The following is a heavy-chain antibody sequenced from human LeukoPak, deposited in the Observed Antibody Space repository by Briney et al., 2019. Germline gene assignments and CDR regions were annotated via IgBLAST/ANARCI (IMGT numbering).Heavy chain of an antibody. Sequence: SETLSLTCTVSGGSISSYYWSWIRQPAGKGLEWIGRINTSGSTNYNPSLKSRVTMSVDTSKDQFSLKLSSATAADTAMYYCARVGSSGSGSYYPDYWGQGTLVTVSS. CDR2: INTSGST. D-gene: IGHD3-10*01. J-gene: IGHJ4*02. CDR3: ARVGSSGSGSYYPDY. V-gene: IGHV4-4*07. CDR1: GGSISSYY.